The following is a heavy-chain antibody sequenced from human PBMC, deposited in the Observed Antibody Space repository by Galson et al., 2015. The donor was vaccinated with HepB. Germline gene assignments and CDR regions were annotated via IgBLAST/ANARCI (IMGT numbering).Heavy chain of an antibody. CDR3: ARARSPQYYDFWSGYDTEGYYGMDV. Sequence: SVKVSCKASGYTFTSYGISWVRQAPGQGLEWMGWVSAYNGNTNYAQKLQGRVTMTTDTSTSTAYMELRSLRSDDTAVYYCARARSPQYYDFWSGYDTEGYYGMDVWGQGTTVTVSS. D-gene: IGHD3-3*01. CDR2: VSAYNGNT. CDR1: GYTFTSYG. V-gene: IGHV1-18*01. J-gene: IGHJ6*02.